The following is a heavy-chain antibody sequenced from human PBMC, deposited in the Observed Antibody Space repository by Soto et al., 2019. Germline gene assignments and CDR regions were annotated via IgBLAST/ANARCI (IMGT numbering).Heavy chain of an antibody. Sequence: SVKVSCRASGGTFSSYAISWVRQAPGQGLEWMGGIIPIFGTANYAQKFQGRVTITADESTSTAYMELSSLRSEDTAVYYCARCSSSWYWFDPWGQGTRVTVSS. V-gene: IGHV1-69*13. J-gene: IGHJ5*02. D-gene: IGHD6-13*01. CDR1: GGTFSSYA. CDR2: IIPIFGTA. CDR3: ARCSSSWYWFDP.